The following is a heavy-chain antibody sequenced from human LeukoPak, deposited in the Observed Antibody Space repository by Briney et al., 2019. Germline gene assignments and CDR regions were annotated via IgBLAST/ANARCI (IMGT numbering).Heavy chain of an antibody. V-gene: IGHV3-9*01. CDR3: AKDIGSTGYSYGYHYYYGMDV. J-gene: IGHJ6*02. CDR2: ISWNSGSI. D-gene: IGHD5-18*01. CDR1: GFTFDDYA. Sequence: PGGSLRLSCAASGFTFDDYAIHWVQQAPGKGLEWVSGISWNSGSIVYADSVKGRFTISRDNAKNSLYLQMNSLRAEDTALYYCAKDIGSTGYSYGYHYYYGMDVWGQGTTVTVSS.